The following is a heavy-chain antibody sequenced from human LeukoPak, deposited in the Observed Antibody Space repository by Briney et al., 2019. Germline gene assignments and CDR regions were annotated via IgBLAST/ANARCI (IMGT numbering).Heavy chain of an antibody. V-gene: IGHV1-69*04. CDR1: GYTFTSYD. Sequence: GASVKVSCKASGYTFTSYDISWVRQAPGQGLEWMGRIIPILGIANYAQKFQGRVTITADKSTSTAYMELSSLRSEDTAVYYCARDQRLISGRAFDIWGQGTMVTVSS. J-gene: IGHJ3*02. CDR3: ARDQRLISGRAFDI. D-gene: IGHD2-15*01. CDR2: IIPILGIA.